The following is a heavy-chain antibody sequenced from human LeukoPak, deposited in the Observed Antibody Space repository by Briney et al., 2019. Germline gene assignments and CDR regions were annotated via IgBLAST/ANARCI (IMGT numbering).Heavy chain of an antibody. J-gene: IGHJ3*02. V-gene: IGHV3-23*01. CDR2: ISGSGGST. CDR1: GFTFSSYA. Sequence: GGSLRLSCAASGFTFSSYAMSWVRQAPGKGLVWVSAISGSGGSTYYADSVKGRFTISRDNSKNTLYLQMNSLRAEDTAVYYCAKDGDPILTGPYDAFDIWGQGTMVTVSS. D-gene: IGHD3-9*01. CDR3: AKDGDPILTGPYDAFDI.